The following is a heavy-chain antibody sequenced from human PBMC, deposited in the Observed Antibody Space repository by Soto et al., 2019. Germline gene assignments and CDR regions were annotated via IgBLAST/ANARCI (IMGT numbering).Heavy chain of an antibody. CDR3: TRGPPRVQWFDP. Sequence: PSETLSLTCTVSGGAVSSGTYYWSWIRQPPGKGLEWIGHIYFTGSTNYSPSLKSRVTMSLDTSRNQFSLKLSSVTAADTAVYYCTRGPPRVQWFDPWGLGTLVTVSS. J-gene: IGHJ5*02. V-gene: IGHV4-61*01. CDR2: IYFTGST. CDR1: GGAVSSGTYY.